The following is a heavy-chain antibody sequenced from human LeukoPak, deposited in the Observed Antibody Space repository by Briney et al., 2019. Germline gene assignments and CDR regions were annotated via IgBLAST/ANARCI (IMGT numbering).Heavy chain of an antibody. V-gene: IGHV3-48*01. CDR2: ISSSSSTI. CDR3: STALNN. J-gene: IGHJ4*02. D-gene: IGHD2-15*01. CDR1: GFTFSSYS. Sequence: QSGGSLRLSCAASGFTFSSYSMNWVRQAPGKGLEWVSYISSSSSTIYYADSVKGRFTISRDNAKNSLHLQMNSLRAEDTAVYYCSTALNNWGQGTLVTVSS.